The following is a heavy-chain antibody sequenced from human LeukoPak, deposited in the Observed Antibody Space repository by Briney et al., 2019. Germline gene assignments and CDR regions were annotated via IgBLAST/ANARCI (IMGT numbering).Heavy chain of an antibody. CDR2: VTGTGNT. CDR1: GFTFSNYV. CDR3: ARRLGDY. J-gene: IGHJ4*02. Sequence: GGSLRLSCAASGFTFSNYVMNWVRQAPGKGLEWVSAVTGTGNTYYADSVKGRFTISRDNSKNMVYLQMNSLSAGDTAVYHCARRLGDYWGQGTLVTVSS. V-gene: IGHV3-23*01.